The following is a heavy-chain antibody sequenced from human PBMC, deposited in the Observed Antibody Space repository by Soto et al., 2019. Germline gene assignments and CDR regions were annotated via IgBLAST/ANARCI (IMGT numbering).Heavy chain of an antibody. V-gene: IGHV4-59*08. J-gene: IGHJ6*02. CDR3: ARQGFGPLHGLVDV. Sequence: QVXLXEXGPGLVKPSETLSLSCTVSGGSISSYYWSWFRQSPGKRMEWIGYVHHSWGSSYNPSLQSRVAISLDTSKSQFSLKVTSVTATDTAVYYCARQGFGPLHGLVDVWGQGTTVTVSS. CDR2: VHHSWGS. D-gene: IGHD3-10*01. CDR1: GGSISSYY.